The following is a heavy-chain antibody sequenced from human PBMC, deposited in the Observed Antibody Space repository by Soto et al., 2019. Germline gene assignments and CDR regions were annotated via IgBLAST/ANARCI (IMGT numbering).Heavy chain of an antibody. V-gene: IGHV4-39*01. CDR3: ARRSTVTTKMVYFDY. CDR2: IYYSGST. D-gene: IGHD4-17*01. CDR1: GGSISSSSYY. Sequence: PSETLSLTCTVSGGSISSSSYYWGWIRQPPGKGLEWIGSIYYSGSTYYNPSLKSRVTTSVDTSKNQFSLKLSSVTAADTAVYYCARRSTVTTKMVYFDYWGQGTLVTVSS. J-gene: IGHJ4*02.